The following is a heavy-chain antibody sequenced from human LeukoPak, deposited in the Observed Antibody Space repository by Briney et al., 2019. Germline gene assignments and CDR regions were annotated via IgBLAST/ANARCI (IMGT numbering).Heavy chain of an antibody. D-gene: IGHD6-6*01. CDR1: GGSISSSSYY. CDR2: IYYSGST. J-gene: IGHJ3*02. V-gene: IGHV4-39*01. Sequence: KPSETLSLTCTVSGGSISSSSYYWGWIRQPPGKGLEWIGSIYYSGSTYYNPSLKSRVTISVDTSKNQFSLKLSSVTAADTAVYYCARTSIAARRANAFDIWGQGTMVTVSS. CDR3: ARTSIAARRANAFDI.